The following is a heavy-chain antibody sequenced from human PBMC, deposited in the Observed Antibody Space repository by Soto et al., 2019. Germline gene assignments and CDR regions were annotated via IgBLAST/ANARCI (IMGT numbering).Heavy chain of an antibody. Sequence: QITLKESGPTLMKPTQTLTLTCTLSGVSLTSTGVGVDWIRQPPGKALEWLALIYWDDDIRYSPSLKNRLTITKKISKNQVVLTLTNMDPVDTATYYCAHRRGGPPNVWGQGSLVTVSS. CDR3: AHRRGGPPNV. CDR1: GVSLTSTGVG. CDR2: IYWDDDI. V-gene: IGHV2-5*02. D-gene: IGHD2-8*01. J-gene: IGHJ4*02.